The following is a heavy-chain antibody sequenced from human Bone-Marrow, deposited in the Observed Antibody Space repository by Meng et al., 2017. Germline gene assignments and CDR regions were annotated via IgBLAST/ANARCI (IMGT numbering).Heavy chain of an antibody. CDR2: IYYSGST. V-gene: IGHV4-59*01. CDR3: ARGDPVVVPAAIDSYYFDY. J-gene: IGHJ4*02. CDR1: GGSISSYY. D-gene: IGHD2-2*01. Sequence: SETLSLTCTVSGGSISSYYWSWIRQPPGKGLEWIGYIYYSGSTNYNPSLKSRVTISVDTSKNQFSLKLSSVTAADTAVYYCARGDPVVVPAAIDSYYFDYWGQGTLVTVSS.